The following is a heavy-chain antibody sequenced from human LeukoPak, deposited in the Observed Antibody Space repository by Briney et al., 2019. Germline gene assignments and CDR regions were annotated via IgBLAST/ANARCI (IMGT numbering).Heavy chain of an antibody. CDR2: ISAYNGNT. CDR3: ARAQLCPHYYYYCYMDV. V-gene: IGHV1-18*01. D-gene: IGHD2-2*01. Sequence: GASVKVSCKASGYTFTSYGISWVRQAPGQGLEWMGWISAYNGNTNYAQKLQGRVTMTTDTSTSTAYMELRSLRSDDTAVYYCARAQLCPHYYYYCYMDVWGKGTTVTVSS. J-gene: IGHJ6*03. CDR1: GYTFTSYG.